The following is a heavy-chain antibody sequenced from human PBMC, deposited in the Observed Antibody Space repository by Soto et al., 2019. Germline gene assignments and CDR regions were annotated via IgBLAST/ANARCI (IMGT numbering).Heavy chain of an antibody. D-gene: IGHD5-12*01. CDR2: ISGSGGST. J-gene: IGHJ4*02. Sequence: GESLKISCAASGFTFSSYAMSWVRQAPGKGLEWVSAISGSGGSTYYADSVKGRFTISRDNSKNTLYLQMNSLRAEDMAVYYCAKDPYSGYALPEYYFDYWGQGTLVTVSS. V-gene: IGHV3-23*01. CDR3: AKDPYSGYALPEYYFDY. CDR1: GFTFSSYA.